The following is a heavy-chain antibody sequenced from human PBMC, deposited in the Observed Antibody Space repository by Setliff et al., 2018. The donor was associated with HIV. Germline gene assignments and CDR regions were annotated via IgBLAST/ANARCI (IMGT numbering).Heavy chain of an antibody. V-gene: IGHV4-61*08. CDR2: LYYSGSI. J-gene: IGHJ4*02. CDR3: ARGLRTSLVFFDS. D-gene: IGHD2-8*01. CDR1: AASVGTGAYY. Sequence: SETLSLTCNVSAASVGTGAYYWSWIRQSPGKGLEWLGYLYYSGSIDYNPSLKTRVSLSIDMSKNQFSLKMSSVTAADTAVYFCARGLRTSLVFFDSWGQGILVTVSS.